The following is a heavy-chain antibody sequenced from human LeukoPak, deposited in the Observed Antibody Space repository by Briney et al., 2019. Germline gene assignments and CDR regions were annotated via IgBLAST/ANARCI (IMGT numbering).Heavy chain of an antibody. V-gene: IGHV3-21*06. D-gene: IGHD6-19*01. Sequence: GGSLRLSCAASGFTFSSYGMSWVRQAPREWMEWVSSISSSSSYIYYADSVKGRFTISRDNAQSSLYLQMNTLRVEDTAVYYCVAGSGWLGEKWGQGTLVTVSS. CDR1: GFTFSSYG. J-gene: IGHJ4*02. CDR3: VAGSGWLGEK. CDR2: ISSSSSYI.